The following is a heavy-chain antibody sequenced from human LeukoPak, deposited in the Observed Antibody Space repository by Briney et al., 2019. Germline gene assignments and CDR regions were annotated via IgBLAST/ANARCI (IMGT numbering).Heavy chain of an antibody. Sequence: ASQTLSLTCTVSGGSISSGGYYWSWIRQHPGKGLEWIGYTYYSGSTYYNPSLKSRVTISVDTSKNQFSLKLSSVTAADTAVYYCARAPTRITIFGVVRNYYGMDVWGQGTTVTVSS. D-gene: IGHD3-3*01. CDR1: GGSISSGGYY. J-gene: IGHJ6*02. V-gene: IGHV4-31*03. CDR3: ARAPTRITIFGVVRNYYGMDV. CDR2: TYYSGST.